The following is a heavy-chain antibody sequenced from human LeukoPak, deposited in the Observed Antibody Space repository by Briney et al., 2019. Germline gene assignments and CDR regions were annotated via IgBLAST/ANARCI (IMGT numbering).Heavy chain of an antibody. Sequence: ASVKVSCKASGYTFTGYYMHWVRQAPGQGLEWMGWINPNSGGTNYAQKFQGRVTMTRDTSISTAYMELSRLRSDDTAVYYCARVEVLLWFGEFWFDPWGQGALVTVSS. CDR2: INPNSGGT. J-gene: IGHJ5*02. V-gene: IGHV1-2*02. CDR3: ARVEVLLWFGEFWFDP. D-gene: IGHD3-10*01. CDR1: GYTFTGYY.